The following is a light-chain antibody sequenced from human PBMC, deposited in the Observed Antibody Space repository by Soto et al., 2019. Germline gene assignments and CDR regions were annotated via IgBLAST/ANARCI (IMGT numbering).Light chain of an antibody. J-gene: IGKJ5*01. CDR3: QHYDSLPIT. CDR2: GAS. CDR1: IGAVTNG. V-gene: IGKV3-20*01. Sequence: VVTQEPSLTVSQGGTVTLTCGSSIGAVTNGHYPYWYQQKPGQAPRLLIYGASNRATGIPDRFSGSGSGTDFTLTISRLEPEDFAVFYCQHYDSLPITFGQGTRLEIK.